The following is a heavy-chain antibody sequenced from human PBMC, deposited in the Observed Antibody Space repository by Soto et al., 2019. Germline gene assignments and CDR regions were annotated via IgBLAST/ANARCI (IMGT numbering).Heavy chain of an antibody. V-gene: IGHV4-59*01. J-gene: IGHJ6*02. CDR3: AREAGSNYYYFYALDV. CDR2: ISYSGST. Sequence: PSETLSLTCTVSGGSISSYYWSWIRQPPGKGLEWIGYISYSGSTNYNPSLKSRVTISVDTSTNQFSLKLSSVTASGTAVYYCAREAGSNYYYFYALDVWGQGTTVTVSS. CDR1: GGSISSYY. D-gene: IGHD4-4*01.